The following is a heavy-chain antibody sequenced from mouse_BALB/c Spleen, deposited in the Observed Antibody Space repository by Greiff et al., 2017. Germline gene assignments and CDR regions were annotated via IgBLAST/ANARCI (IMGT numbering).Heavy chain of an antibody. Sequence: QVHVKQPGAELVKPGASVKMSCKASGYTFTSYWMHWVKQRPGQGLEWIGVIDPSDSYTSYNQKFKGKATLTVDTSSSTAYMQLSSLTSEDSAVYYCTTYGNYSAWFAYWGQGTLVTVSA. CDR2: IDPSDSYT. D-gene: IGHD2-1*01. CDR3: TTYGNYSAWFAY. J-gene: IGHJ3*01. CDR1: GYTFTSYW. V-gene: IGHV1S127*01.